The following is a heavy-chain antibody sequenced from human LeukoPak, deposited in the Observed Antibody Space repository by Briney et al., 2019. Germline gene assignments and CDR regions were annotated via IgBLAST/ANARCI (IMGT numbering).Heavy chain of an antibody. D-gene: IGHD2/OR15-2a*01. V-gene: IGHV3-30*18. CDR2: ISYEGSNK. CDR1: GFSLSSYG. J-gene: IGHJ6*02. Sequence: GSSLRLSCAASGFSLSSYGMHWVRQAPGKGLEWVAVISYEGSNKYYADSVKGRFTISRDNSKNTLYLQMNSLRAEDTAVYYCAKDNIDCMEGSCNSGYYGMDVWGQGTTVTV. CDR3: AKDNIDCMEGSCNSGYYGMDV.